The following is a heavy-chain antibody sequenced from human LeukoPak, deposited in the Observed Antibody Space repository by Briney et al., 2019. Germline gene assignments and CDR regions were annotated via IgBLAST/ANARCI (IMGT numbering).Heavy chain of an antibody. Sequence: SETLSLTCTVYGGSFSGYYWSWIRQPPGKGLEWIGEINHSGSTNYNPSLKSRVTISVDTSKNQFSLKLSSVTAADTAVYYCARGHVPGQSIVGATTPPVFDYWGQGTLVTVSS. D-gene: IGHD1-26*01. J-gene: IGHJ4*02. V-gene: IGHV4-34*01. CDR3: ARGHVPGQSIVGATTPPVFDY. CDR1: GGSFSGYY. CDR2: INHSGST.